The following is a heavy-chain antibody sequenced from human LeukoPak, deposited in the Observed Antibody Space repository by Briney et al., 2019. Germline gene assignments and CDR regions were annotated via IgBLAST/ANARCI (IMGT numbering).Heavy chain of an antibody. Sequence: PSQTLSLACTVSGGSISSYYWSWIRQPPGKGLEWIGYIYYSGSTNYNPSLKSRVTISVDTSKNQFSLKLSSVTAADTAVYYCASNSELFFDYWGQGALVTVSS. J-gene: IGHJ4*02. CDR3: ASNSELFFDY. D-gene: IGHD3-10*01. V-gene: IGHV4-59*08. CDR1: GGSISSYY. CDR2: IYYSGST.